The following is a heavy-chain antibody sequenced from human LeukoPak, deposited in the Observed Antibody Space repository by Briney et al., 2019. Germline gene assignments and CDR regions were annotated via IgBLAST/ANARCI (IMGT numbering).Heavy chain of an antibody. CDR2: IYTSGST. J-gene: IGHJ4*02. Sequence: SETLSLTCTVSGGSISSSSYYWSWIRQPAGKGLEWIGRIYTSGSTNYNPSLKSRVTMSVDTSKNQFSLKLSSVTAADTAVYYCARDTYYYGSGSHRFDYWGQGTLVTVSS. V-gene: IGHV4-61*02. CDR1: GGSISSSSYY. D-gene: IGHD3-10*01. CDR3: ARDTYYYGSGSHRFDY.